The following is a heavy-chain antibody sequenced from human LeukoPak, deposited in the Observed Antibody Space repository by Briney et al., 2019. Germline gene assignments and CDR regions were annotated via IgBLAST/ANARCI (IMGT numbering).Heavy chain of an antibody. CDR1: GFTFSSYG. D-gene: IGHD5-18*01. V-gene: IGHV3-33*06. CDR2: IWYDGSNN. Sequence: GGSLRLSCAASGFTFSSYGMHWVRQAPGKGLEWVAVIWYDGSNNYYADSVKGRFTISRDNSKNTLYLQMNSLRAEDTAVYYCAKVISQDTATPPAFDIWGQGTMVTVSS. CDR3: AKVISQDTATPPAFDI. J-gene: IGHJ3*02.